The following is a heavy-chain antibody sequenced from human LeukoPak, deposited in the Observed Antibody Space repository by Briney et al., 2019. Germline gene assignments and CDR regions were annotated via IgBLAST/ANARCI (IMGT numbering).Heavy chain of an antibody. CDR1: GFTFSSYG. D-gene: IGHD5-18*01. CDR2: ISYDGSNK. CDR3: AKDRIQLWLQLDY. J-gene: IGHJ4*02. Sequence: GRSLRLSCAASGFTFSSYGMHWVRQAPGKGLEWVAVISYDGSNKYYADSVKGQFTISRDNSKNTLYLQMNSLRAEDTAVYYCAKDRIQLWLQLDYWGQGTLVTVSS. V-gene: IGHV3-30*18.